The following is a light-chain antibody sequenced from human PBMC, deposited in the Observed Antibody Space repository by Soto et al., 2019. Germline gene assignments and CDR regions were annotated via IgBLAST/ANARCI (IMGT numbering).Light chain of an antibody. CDR1: SSDVGPYNL. CDR3: CSYSGSSMFV. J-gene: IGLJ3*02. Sequence: QSALTQPASVSGSPGQSITISCTGSSSDVGPYNLVSWYQHHPGKAPKLMISEVVRRPSGVSNRFSGSKSVNTAAPTISGLHSEDEADYYCCSYSGSSMFVFGGGTKLTVL. V-gene: IGLV2-23*02. CDR2: EVV.